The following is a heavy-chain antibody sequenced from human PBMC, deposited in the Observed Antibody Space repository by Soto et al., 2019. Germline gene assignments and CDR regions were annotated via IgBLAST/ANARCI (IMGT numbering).Heavy chain of an antibody. V-gene: IGHV4-30-4*01. Sequence: PSETLSLTCTVSGDSISSGNKYWSWIRQPPGKGLEWIGYVFSSGTTYYNPSLKGRVSISLDASENQFSLKFASVTDADSAVYCCARVPSPFDYYYAMDVWGQGTTVTVSS. J-gene: IGHJ6*02. CDR1: GDSISSGNKY. CDR3: ARVPSPFDYYYAMDV. CDR2: VFSSGTT. D-gene: IGHD3-16*01.